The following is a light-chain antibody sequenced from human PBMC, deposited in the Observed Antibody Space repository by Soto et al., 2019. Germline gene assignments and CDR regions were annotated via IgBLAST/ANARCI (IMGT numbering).Light chain of an antibody. Sequence: EIVLTQSPATLSWSPGERATLSCRASQSVSSYLAWYQQKPGQAPRLLIYDASHRATGIPARFSGSGSGTDFSLTIRSLEPEDLAVYYCQQRSKWPRGTFGQGTRLEI. V-gene: IGKV3-11*01. J-gene: IGKJ5*01. CDR1: QSVSSY. CDR2: DAS. CDR3: QQRSKWPRGT.